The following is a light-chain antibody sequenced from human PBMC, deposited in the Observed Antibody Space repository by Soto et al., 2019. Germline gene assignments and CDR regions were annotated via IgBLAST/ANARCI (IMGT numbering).Light chain of an antibody. CDR3: QQYNNWPPWT. J-gene: IGKJ1*01. Sequence: EIVMTQSPATLSVSPGERATLSCRASQSVSSNFAWYQQKPGQAPRLLIYGASSRATGIPARFSGSGSGTEFTLTISSMQSEDFAVYYCQQYNNWPPWTFGQGTTVEIK. V-gene: IGKV3-15*01. CDR1: QSVSSN. CDR2: GAS.